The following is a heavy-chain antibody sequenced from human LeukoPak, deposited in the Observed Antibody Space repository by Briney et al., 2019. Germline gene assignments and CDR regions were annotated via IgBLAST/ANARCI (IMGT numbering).Heavy chain of an antibody. CDR1: GYTFTGYY. CDR2: INPNSGGT. V-gene: IGHV1-2*02. D-gene: IGHD2-15*01. J-gene: IGHJ5*02. Sequence: ASVNGSCKCSGYTFTGYYIHWVRQPPGQGREWMGWINPNSGGTNYAQKFQGRVTMTRDTSISTAYMELSRLRSDDTAVYYCARGGQRTVAATHYNWFDPWGQGTLVTVSS. CDR3: ARGGQRTVAATHYNWFDP.